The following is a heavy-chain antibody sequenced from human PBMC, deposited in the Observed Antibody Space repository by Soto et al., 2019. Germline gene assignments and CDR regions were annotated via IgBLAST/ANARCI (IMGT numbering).Heavy chain of an antibody. J-gene: IGHJ4*02. CDR3: ARQAARNYIDS. CDR1: GFTFSDYS. D-gene: IGHD6-6*01. V-gene: IGHV3-11*01. CDR2: IDSRGRTL. Sequence: GGSLRLFCVASGFTFSDYSMSWIRQATGKGLKWLAYIDSRGRTLSYADSVKGRFTISRDNAEYSVYLQMDSLRANDTADYYCARQAARNYIDSWGQGNSVTVSS.